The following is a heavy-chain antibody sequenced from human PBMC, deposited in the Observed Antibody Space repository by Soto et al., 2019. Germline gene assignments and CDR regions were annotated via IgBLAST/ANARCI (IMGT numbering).Heavy chain of an antibody. CDR1: GYSFTTFG. CDR3: VRDGGYQGSGFDY. Sequence: QVHLVQSGAEVKKPGASVKVSCKASGYSFTTFGLSWVRQAPGRGLEWMGWISTYNGNTEYAQKFLGRVTLTTETSTTTAYMELRGLKSDDTGVYYCVRDGGYQGSGFDYWGQGTLVTVSS. V-gene: IGHV1-18*04. CDR2: ISTYNGNT. J-gene: IGHJ4*02. D-gene: IGHD3-10*01.